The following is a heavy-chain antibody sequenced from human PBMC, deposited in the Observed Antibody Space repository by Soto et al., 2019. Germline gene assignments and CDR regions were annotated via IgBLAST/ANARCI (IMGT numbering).Heavy chain of an antibody. CDR2: IIPIFGTA. CDR3: AREAAAGNYYYYGRGG. CDR1: GGTYCSSA. V-gene: IGHV1-69*13. Sequence: APEKVSCIVSGGTYCSSAPSRVRQAPGQGLEWMGGIIPIFGTANYAQKFQGRVTITADESTSTAYMELSSLRSEDTAVYYCAREAAAGNYYYYGRGGWDQETTGTVSS. J-gene: IGHJ6*02. D-gene: IGHD6-13*01.